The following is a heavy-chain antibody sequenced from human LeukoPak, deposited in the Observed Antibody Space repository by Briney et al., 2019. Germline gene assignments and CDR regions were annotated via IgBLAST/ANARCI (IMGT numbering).Heavy chain of an antibody. J-gene: IGHJ5*02. D-gene: IGHD1-1*01. V-gene: IGHV4-59*08. CDR2: IFYTGST. Sequence: PSETLSLTCTVSNGSLSKYFWSSIRQPPGKGLEWIGYIFYTGSTKYNLSLRSRLTISLDTSKHQISLKLRSVTAADTAVYYCARHFRSERTPFDPWGQGTLVTVSS. CDR3: ARHFRSERTPFDP. CDR1: NGSLSKYF.